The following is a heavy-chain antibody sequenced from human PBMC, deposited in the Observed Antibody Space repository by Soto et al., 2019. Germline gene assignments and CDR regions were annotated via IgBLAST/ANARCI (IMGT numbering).Heavy chain of an antibody. V-gene: IGHV1-8*01. CDR3: ARGLRRIAEDGLPGY. CDR2: MNPNSGNT. D-gene: IGHD6-13*01. J-gene: IGHJ4*02. CDR1: GYTFTSYD. Sequence: ASVKVSCKASGYTFTSYDINWVRQGTGQGLEWMGWMNPNSGNTGYAQKFQGRVTMARNTSISTAYMELSSLRSEDTAVYYCARGLRRIAEDGLPGYWGQGTLVSVSS.